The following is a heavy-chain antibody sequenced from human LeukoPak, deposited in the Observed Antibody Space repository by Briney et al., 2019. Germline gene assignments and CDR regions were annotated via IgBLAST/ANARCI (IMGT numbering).Heavy chain of an antibody. CDR2: ISGSGGST. CDR1: GFTFSSYG. V-gene: IGHV3-23*01. D-gene: IGHD3-10*01. Sequence: PGGSLRLSCAASGFTFSSYGMSWVRQAPGKGLEWVSAISGSGGSTYYANSVKGRFTTSRDNSKNTLYLQMNSLRAEDTAVYYSAKDHGRDYYGSGRYDYWGQGTLVTVSS. J-gene: IGHJ4*02. CDR3: AKDHGRDYYGSGRYDY.